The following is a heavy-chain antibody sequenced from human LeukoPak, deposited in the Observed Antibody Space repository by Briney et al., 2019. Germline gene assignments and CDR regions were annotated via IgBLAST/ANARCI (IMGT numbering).Heavy chain of an antibody. D-gene: IGHD3-22*01. J-gene: IGHJ4*02. CDR2: IHTSGSS. V-gene: IGHV4-4*07. CDR1: DASISSYY. CDR3: ARVRASSGYYLDHFDY. Sequence: SETLSLTCIVSDASISSYYWSWIRQPAGKGLESIGRIHTSGSSNYNPSLKSRVTMSVDTSKNQFSLKLSSVTAADTAVYYCARVRASSGYYLDHFDYWGQGTLVTVSS.